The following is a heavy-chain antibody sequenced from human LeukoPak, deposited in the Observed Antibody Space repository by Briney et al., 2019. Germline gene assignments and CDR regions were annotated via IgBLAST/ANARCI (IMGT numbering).Heavy chain of an antibody. Sequence: GGSLRLSCAASGFTFSSYSMNWVRQAPGKGLEWVSSISSSSSYIYYADSVKGRFTISRDNSKNTLYLQMNSLRAEDTAVYYCARDGDYYDSSGYYYANYYGMDVWGQGTTVTVSS. D-gene: IGHD3-22*01. V-gene: IGHV3-21*01. CDR1: GFTFSSYS. CDR3: ARDGDYYDSSGYYYANYYGMDV. CDR2: ISSSSSYI. J-gene: IGHJ6*02.